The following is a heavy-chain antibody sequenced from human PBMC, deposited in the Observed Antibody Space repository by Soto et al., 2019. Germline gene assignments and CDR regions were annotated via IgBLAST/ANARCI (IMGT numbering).Heavy chain of an antibody. CDR1: GFTVSSNY. Sequence: GGSLRLSCAASGFTVSSNYMSWVRQAPGKGLEWVSVIYSGGSTYYADSVKGRFTISRDNSKNTLYLQMNSLRAEDTAVYYCARDGSHYYDSSGYPWTEWGQGTLVTVSS. CDR2: IYSGGST. D-gene: IGHD3-22*01. V-gene: IGHV3-53*01. CDR3: ARDGSHYYDSSGYPWTE. J-gene: IGHJ4*02.